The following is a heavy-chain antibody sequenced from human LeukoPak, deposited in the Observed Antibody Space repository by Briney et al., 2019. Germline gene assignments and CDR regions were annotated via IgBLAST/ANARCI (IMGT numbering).Heavy chain of an antibody. Sequence: ASVKVSCKASGYTFTSYGISWVRQAPGQGLEWMGWISAYNGNTNYAQKLQGRVTMTTDTSTSTAYMELSSLRSDDTAVYYCARSWALADYAWFDPWGQGTLVTVSS. CDR1: GYTFTSYG. CDR3: ARSWALADYAWFDP. V-gene: IGHV1-18*01. D-gene: IGHD4-17*01. J-gene: IGHJ5*02. CDR2: ISAYNGNT.